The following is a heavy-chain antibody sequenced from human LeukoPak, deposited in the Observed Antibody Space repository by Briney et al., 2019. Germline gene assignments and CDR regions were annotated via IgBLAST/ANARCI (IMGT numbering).Heavy chain of an antibody. V-gene: IGHV3-21*01. CDR1: GFTVSSKY. CDR2: ISANSLHI. D-gene: IGHD3-10*01. J-gene: IGHJ4*02. CDR3: VGPDSQFDC. Sequence: GGSLRLSCAASGFTVSSKYMSWVRQAPGKGLEWVSSISANSLHIFYADSVRGRFTISRDNAKNSLYLQMNNLRVEDTAVYYCVGPDSQFDCWGQGTLVTVSS.